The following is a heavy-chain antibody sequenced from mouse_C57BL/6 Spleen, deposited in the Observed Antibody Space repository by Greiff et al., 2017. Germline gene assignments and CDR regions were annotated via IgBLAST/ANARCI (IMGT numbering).Heavy chain of an antibody. Sequence: VQLQASGAELVKPGASVKLSCKASGYTFPSYWMHWVKQRPGRGLEWIGRLDPNSGGTKYNEKFKSKATLTVDKPSSPAYMQLSSLTSEDSAVYYCATYDYGLDDYWGQGTTLTVSS. CDR1: GYTFPSYW. D-gene: IGHD2-4*01. CDR2: LDPNSGGT. J-gene: IGHJ2*01. V-gene: IGHV1-72*01. CDR3: ATYDYGLDDY.